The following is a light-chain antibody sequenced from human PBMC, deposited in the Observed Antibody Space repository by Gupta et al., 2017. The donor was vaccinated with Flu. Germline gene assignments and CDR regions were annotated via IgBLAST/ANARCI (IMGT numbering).Light chain of an antibody. CDR2: GVK. CDR1: SSDVGGYNL. Sequence: QSALTQPASVSGSPGQSITISCTGTSSDVGGYNLVSWYQQSPGKAPKLMIYGVKKRPSGVSDRFSGSNSGNTASLTISGLQSEDEADYYCCSYIVSGARLVFGGGTKLTVL. V-gene: IGLV2-23*02. CDR3: CSYIVSGARLV. J-gene: IGLJ2*01.